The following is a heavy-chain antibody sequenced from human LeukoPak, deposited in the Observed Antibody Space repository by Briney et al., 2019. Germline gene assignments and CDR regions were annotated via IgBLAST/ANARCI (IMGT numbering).Heavy chain of an antibody. CDR2: INPKGGGT. CDR1: GYTFTDYY. D-gene: IGHD3-16*01. V-gene: IGHV1-2*02. Sequence: ASVKVSCKASGYTFTDYYMHWVRQAPGQGPEWMGWINPKGGGTNYAQKFQGRVTMTRDTSINTAYMEVSRLTSDDTAVYYCARERSPPGVMDPLVDVWGTGTTVTVSS. CDR3: ARERSPPGVMDPLVDV. J-gene: IGHJ6*04.